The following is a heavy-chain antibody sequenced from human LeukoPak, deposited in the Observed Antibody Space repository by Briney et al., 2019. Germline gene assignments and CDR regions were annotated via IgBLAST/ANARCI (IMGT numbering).Heavy chain of an antibody. Sequence: GGSLRLSCAASGFTFSSYAMHWVRQAPGKGLEYVSAISSNGGSTYYANSVKGRFTISRDNAKNSLYLQMNSLRAEDTAVYYCARDRAYGSGSYSSWGQGTLVTVSS. CDR2: ISSNGGST. D-gene: IGHD3-10*01. CDR1: GFTFSSYA. CDR3: ARDRAYGSGSYSS. V-gene: IGHV3-64*01. J-gene: IGHJ5*02.